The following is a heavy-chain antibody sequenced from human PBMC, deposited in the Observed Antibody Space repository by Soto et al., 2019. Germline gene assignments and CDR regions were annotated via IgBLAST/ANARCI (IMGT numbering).Heavy chain of an antibody. V-gene: IGHV1-69*01. D-gene: IGHD2-2*02. CDR3: ARLYCSSTSCYTSRWFDP. J-gene: IGHJ5*02. CDR2: IIPIFGTA. Sequence: QVQLVQSGAEVKKPGSSVKVSCKASGGTFSSYPISWVRQAPGQGLEWMGGIIPIFGTANYAQKFKGRVTITADESTSTAYIDLSSLKSEDTAVYYCARLYCSSTSCYTSRWFDPWGQGTLVTVSS. CDR1: GGTFSSYP.